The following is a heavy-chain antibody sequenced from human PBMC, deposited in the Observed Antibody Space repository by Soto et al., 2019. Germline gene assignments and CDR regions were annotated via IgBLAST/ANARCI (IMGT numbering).Heavy chain of an antibody. CDR2: IYYSGST. D-gene: IGHD4-17*01. CDR3: ARKYGGHFDY. Sequence: SETLSLTCTVSGGSISSYYWSWIRQPPGKGLEWIGYIYYSGSTNYNPSLKSRVTISVDTSKNQFSLKLSSVTAADTAVYYCARKYGGHFDYWGQGTLVTVSS. V-gene: IGHV4-59*01. CDR1: GGSISSYY. J-gene: IGHJ4*02.